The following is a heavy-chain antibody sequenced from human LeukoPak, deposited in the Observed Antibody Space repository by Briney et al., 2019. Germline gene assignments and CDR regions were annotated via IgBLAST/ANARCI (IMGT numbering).Heavy chain of an antibody. CDR1: GGSISSYY. CDR3: ARGAMVAATRSFYYGMDI. Sequence: SETLSLTCTVSGGSISSYYWSWIRQPPGKGLEWIGYFFYSGSTYYNPSLKSRVTISVDTSKNQFSLKLSSVTAADTAVYYCARGAMVAATRSFYYGMDIWGQGTTVTVSS. D-gene: IGHD2-15*01. V-gene: IGHV4-59*08. J-gene: IGHJ6*02. CDR2: FFYSGST.